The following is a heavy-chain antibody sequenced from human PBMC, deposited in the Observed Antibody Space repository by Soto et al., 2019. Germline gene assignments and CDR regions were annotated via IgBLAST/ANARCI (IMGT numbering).Heavy chain of an antibody. CDR3: ARAITVVAPVDY. CDR1: EFTFSTYA. J-gene: IGHJ4*02. D-gene: IGHD2-15*01. Sequence: GGSLRLSCAASEFTFSTYAMHWVRQAPGKGLEWVSVISSDGTNKYYADSVKGRFTISRGNTKDTLSLQMNSLRGEDTAVYYCARAITVVAPVDYWGQGILVTVSS. V-gene: IGHV3-30*01. CDR2: ISSDGTNK.